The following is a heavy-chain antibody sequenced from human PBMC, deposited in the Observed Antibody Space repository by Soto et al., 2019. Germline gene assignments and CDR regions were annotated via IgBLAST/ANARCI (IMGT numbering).Heavy chain of an antibody. J-gene: IGHJ4*02. CDR2: ISSSSSAI. CDR3: ARDLSNVRGDRDFDY. CDR1: GFTFSSYS. Sequence: EVQLVESGGGLVQPGGSLRLSCAASGFTFSSYSMNWLRQAPGKGLEWVSYISSSSSAIYYADSVKGRFTISRDNAKNSLSLQMNSLRAGDTAVYYCARDLSNVRGDRDFDYWGQGTLLTVSS. D-gene: IGHD4-17*01. V-gene: IGHV3-48*01.